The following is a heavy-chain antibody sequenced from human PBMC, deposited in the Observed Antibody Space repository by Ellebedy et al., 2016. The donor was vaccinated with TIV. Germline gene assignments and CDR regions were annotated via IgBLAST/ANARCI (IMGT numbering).Heavy chain of an antibody. J-gene: IGHJ4*02. CDR1: GFTFSSYG. Sequence: GESLKISXAASGFTFSSYGMHWVRQAPGKGLEWVAVISYDGSNKYYADSVKGRFTISRDNSKNTLYLQMNSLRAEDTAVYYCAREGGYCSSTSCYPELDNWGQGTLVTVSS. CDR3: AREGGYCSSTSCYPELDN. D-gene: IGHD2-2*03. CDR2: ISYDGSNK. V-gene: IGHV3-30*03.